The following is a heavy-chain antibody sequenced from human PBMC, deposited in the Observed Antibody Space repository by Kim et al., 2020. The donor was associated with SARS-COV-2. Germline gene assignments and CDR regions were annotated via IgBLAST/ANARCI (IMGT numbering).Heavy chain of an antibody. D-gene: IGHD1-26*01. V-gene: IGHV3-7*03. CDR1: GFTFNNYW. Sequence: GGSLRLSCAASGFTFNNYWMSWVRQAPGEGLECVANINQDGSAKYYVGSVKGRFTVSRDNAENSLYLQMSGLRAGDTAVYYCARDLSGSKDAFDIWGQGTMVTVSS. J-gene: IGHJ3*02. CDR2: INQDGSAK. CDR3: ARDLSGSKDAFDI.